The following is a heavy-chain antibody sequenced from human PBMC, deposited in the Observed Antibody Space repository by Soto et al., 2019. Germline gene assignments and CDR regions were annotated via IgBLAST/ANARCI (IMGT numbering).Heavy chain of an antibody. CDR1: GGSISNPDYY. V-gene: IGHV4-30-4*01. CDR2: IFFTGET. J-gene: IGHJ4*02. Sequence: PSETLSLTCTVSGGSISNPDYYWSWIRQPSGKGLEWIGSIFFTGETSFSPSLESRLSMSVDTSKTQFSLSLRSVTASDTAVYFCAREGRLQSLDYWGQGTLVTVSS. D-gene: IGHD4-4*01. CDR3: AREGRLQSLDY.